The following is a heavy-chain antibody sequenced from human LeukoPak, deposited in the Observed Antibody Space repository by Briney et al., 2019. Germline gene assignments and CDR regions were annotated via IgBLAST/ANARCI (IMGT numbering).Heavy chain of an antibody. CDR2: ISSSSSTI. V-gene: IGHV3-48*04. CDR1: GFTFSSYS. J-gene: IGHJ4*02. CDR3: ARRRYSGSSQHFDY. D-gene: IGHD1-26*01. Sequence: PGGSLRLSCAASGFTFSSYSMNWVRQAPGKGLEWVSHISSSSSTIYYADSVKGRFTISRDNAKNSLYLQMNSLRAEDTAVYYCARRRYSGSSQHFDYWGQGTLVTVSS.